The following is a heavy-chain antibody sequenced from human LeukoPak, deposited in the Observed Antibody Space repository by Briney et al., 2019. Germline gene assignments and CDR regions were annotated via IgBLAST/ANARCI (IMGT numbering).Heavy chain of an antibody. D-gene: IGHD6-13*01. CDR2: ISGSGGGT. CDR3: ARIDSSSWYYFDY. CDR1: GFTFSSYA. V-gene: IGHV3-23*01. Sequence: QLGGSLRLSCAASGFTFSSYAMSWVRQAPGKGLEWVSAISGSGGGTYYADSVKGRFTISRDNSKNTLYLQMNSLRAEDTAVYYCARIDSSSWYYFDYWGQGTLVTVSS. J-gene: IGHJ4*02.